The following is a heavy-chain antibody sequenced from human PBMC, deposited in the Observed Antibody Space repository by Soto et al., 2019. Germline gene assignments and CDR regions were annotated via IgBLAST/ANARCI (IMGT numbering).Heavy chain of an antibody. V-gene: IGHV4-4*02. CDR1: GGSISSSNW. CDR2: IYHSGST. CDR3: ARVLKGIAPERGLYYFDY. J-gene: IGHJ4*02. Sequence: SETLSLTCAVSGGSISSSNWWSWVRQPPGKGLEWIGEIYHSGSTNYNPSLKSRVTISVDKSKNQFSLKLSSVTAADTAVYYCARVLKGIAPERGLYYFDYWGQGTLVTVSS. D-gene: IGHD3-16*01.